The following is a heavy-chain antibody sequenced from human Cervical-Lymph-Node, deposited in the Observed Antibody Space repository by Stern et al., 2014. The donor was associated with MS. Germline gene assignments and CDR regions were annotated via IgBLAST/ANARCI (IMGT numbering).Heavy chain of an antibody. CDR3: ARSRDAYSPLAY. CDR1: GGSISGYD. D-gene: IGHD5-24*01. J-gene: IGHJ4*02. CDR2: IYYSGST. V-gene: IGHV4-59*01. Sequence: QLQLQESGPGLVKPSETLSLTCTVSGGSISGYDCSWIRQPPGKGLEWIGHIYYSGSTNYMPSLKSRVSISIDTPKNQFSLKLSSVTAADTAVYHCARSRDAYSPLAYWGQGALVTVSS.